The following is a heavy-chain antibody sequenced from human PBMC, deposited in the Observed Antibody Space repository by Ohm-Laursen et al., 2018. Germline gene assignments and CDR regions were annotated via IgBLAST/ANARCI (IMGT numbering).Heavy chain of an antibody. CDR2: INKDGSEK. CDR1: GFPFSAYS. CDR3: ARAYEATPPNV. J-gene: IGHJ6*02. Sequence: SLRLSCTASGFPFSAYSMNWVRQAQGKGLEWVATINKDGSEKKYVDSVKGRFTISRDNAENSVYLQMNSLRVEDTAVYYCARAYEATPPNVWGQGTTVTVS. D-gene: IGHD4-23*01. V-gene: IGHV3-7*04.